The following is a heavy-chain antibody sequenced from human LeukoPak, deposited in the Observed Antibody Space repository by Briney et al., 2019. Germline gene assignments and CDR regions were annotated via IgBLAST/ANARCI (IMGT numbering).Heavy chain of an antibody. J-gene: IGHJ4*02. CDR1: GYTFTSYA. Sequence: ASVKVSCKASGYTFTSYAMHWVRQAPGQRLEWMGWINAGNGNTKYSRKFQGRVTITSDTSASTAYMELSSLRSEDTAVYYCARYSSVVDFDYWGQGTLVTVSS. V-gene: IGHV1-3*01. CDR3: ARYSSVVDFDY. D-gene: IGHD2-15*01. CDR2: INAGNGNT.